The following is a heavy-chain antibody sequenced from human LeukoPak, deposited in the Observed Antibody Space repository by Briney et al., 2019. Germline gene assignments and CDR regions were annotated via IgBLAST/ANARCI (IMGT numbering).Heavy chain of an antibody. Sequence: GGSLRLSCAASGFTFSNYNMNWVRQAPGKGLEWISSITSSSSYTFYADSVKGRFTISRDNAKNSLYLQMNSLRAEDTAVYYCAKVLPIYFSPSSWFDPWGQGTLVTVSS. D-gene: IGHD3-3*01. CDR1: GFTFSNYN. V-gene: IGHV3-21*04. J-gene: IGHJ5*02. CDR3: AKVLPIYFSPSSWFDP. CDR2: ITSSSSYT.